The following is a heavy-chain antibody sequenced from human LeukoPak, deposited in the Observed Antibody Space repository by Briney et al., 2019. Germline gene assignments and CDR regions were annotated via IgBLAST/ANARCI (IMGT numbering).Heavy chain of an antibody. V-gene: IGHV4-59*01. CDR3: ARAPYYYDSSGYYPFDY. Sequence: SETLSLTCTVSGGSISSYYWSWIRQPPGKGLEWIGYIYYSGSTNYNPSLKSRVTISVDTSKNQFSLKLSSVNAADTAVYYCARAPYYYDSSGYYPFDYWGQGTLVTVSS. CDR1: GGSISSYY. D-gene: IGHD3-22*01. J-gene: IGHJ4*02. CDR2: IYYSGST.